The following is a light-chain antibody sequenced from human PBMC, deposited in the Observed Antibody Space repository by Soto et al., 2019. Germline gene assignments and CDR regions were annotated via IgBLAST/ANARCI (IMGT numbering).Light chain of an antibody. V-gene: IGKV1-5*01. CDR1: QSISSW. CDR3: QQYGSSSWT. J-gene: IGKJ1*01. Sequence: DIQMTQSPSTLSASVGDRVTITCRASQSISSWLAWYQQKTGKAPKILIYDASSLESGVPSRVSGSGSGTDFTLTISRLEPEDFAVYYCQQYGSSSWTFGQGTKVDI. CDR2: DAS.